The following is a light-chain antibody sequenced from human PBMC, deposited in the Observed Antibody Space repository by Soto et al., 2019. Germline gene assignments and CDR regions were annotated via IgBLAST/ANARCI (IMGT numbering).Light chain of an antibody. CDR3: QQYGSSPT. CDR1: QSVSSNS. J-gene: IGKJ1*01. Sequence: ILLTQSTDTLSLSPGERATLSCGASQSVSSNSLAWYQQKVGQSPRLLIYGASSRATGIPDRISGSGSGTDFTLTISRLEPEDFAVYYCQQYGSSPTFGQGTKVDIK. CDR2: GAS. V-gene: IGKV3-20*01.